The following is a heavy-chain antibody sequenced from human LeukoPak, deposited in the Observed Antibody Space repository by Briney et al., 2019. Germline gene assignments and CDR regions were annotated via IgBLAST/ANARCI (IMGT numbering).Heavy chain of an antibody. D-gene: IGHD3-22*01. V-gene: IGHV4-34*01. CDR2: INHSGST. J-gene: IGHJ3*02. CDR3: ARDPGSYDSSGYYLRGDAFDI. CDR1: GGSFSGYY. Sequence: PSETLSLTCAVYGGSFSGYYWSWIRQPPGKGLEWIGEINHSGSTNYNPSLKSRVTISVDTSKNQFSLELSSVTAADTAVYYCARDPGSYDSSGYYLRGDAFDIWGQGTMVTVSS.